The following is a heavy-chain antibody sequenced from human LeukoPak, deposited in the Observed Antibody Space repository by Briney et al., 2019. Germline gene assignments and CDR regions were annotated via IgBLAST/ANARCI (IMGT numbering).Heavy chain of an antibody. J-gene: IGHJ4*02. CDR3: ARLVEYSSPGY. CDR2: IYPGDSDT. D-gene: IGHD6-6*01. V-gene: IGHV5-51*01. Sequence: GESLKISCKGSGHSFVRYWIGWVRQMPGKGLEWMGIIYPGDSDTRYSPSFQGQVTISADKSISTAYLQWSSLKASDTAMYYCARLVEYSSPGYWGQGTLVTVSS. CDR1: GHSFVRYW.